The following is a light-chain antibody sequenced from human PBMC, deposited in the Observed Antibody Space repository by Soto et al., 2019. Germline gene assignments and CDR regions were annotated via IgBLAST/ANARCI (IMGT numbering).Light chain of an antibody. CDR3: HCRQFDSSRIYS. V-gene: IGKV3-20*01. CDR1: QSVNSGY. CDR2: ATS. Sequence: IVLTQSPGTLSLSPGERATLSCRASQSVNSGYLAWYQQKPGQAPRLLIYATSIRTTDFTDRFSGSGSRTDFTLTIRGVEPEDSAVYYCHCRQFDSSRIYSFGQGTKLEIK. J-gene: IGKJ2*01.